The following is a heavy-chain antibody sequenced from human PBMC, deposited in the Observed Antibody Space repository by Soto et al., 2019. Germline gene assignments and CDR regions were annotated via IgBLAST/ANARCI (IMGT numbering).Heavy chain of an antibody. J-gene: IGHJ4*02. Sequence: EVQVLESGGGLVQPGGSLRLSCAASGFTFSRYGMNWAREAPGQGLEWVSGVRSDGDTKYNADSVKGRFTVSRDNFRNTVDLQMNNLRVKDTAVYYGAKGEGVGAAPDGANCWGQGTLVTVSP. CDR1: GFTFSRYG. D-gene: IGHD1-26*01. CDR2: VRSDGDTK. CDR3: AKGEGVGAAPDGANC. V-gene: IGHV3-23*01.